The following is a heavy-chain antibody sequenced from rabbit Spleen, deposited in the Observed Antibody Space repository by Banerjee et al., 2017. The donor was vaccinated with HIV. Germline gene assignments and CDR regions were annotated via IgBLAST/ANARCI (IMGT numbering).Heavy chain of an antibody. J-gene: IGHJ4*01. CDR1: GFDFSSHA. V-gene: IGHV1S45*01. D-gene: IGHD2-1*01. CDR2: IGSGSSGRI. Sequence: QEQLEESGGGLVKPEGSLTLTCTASGFDFSSHAMYWVRQAPGKGLEWIACIGSGSSGRIYYASWAKGRFTISKTSSTTVTLQMTSLTAADTATYFCARYDNSIGDLDLWGQGTLVTVS. CDR3: ARYDNSIGDLDL.